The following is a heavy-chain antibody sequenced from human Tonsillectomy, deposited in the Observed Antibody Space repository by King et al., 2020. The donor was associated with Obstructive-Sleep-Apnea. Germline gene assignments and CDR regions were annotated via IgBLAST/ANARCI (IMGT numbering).Heavy chain of an antibody. V-gene: IGHV1-69*09. Sequence: QLVQSGAEVKKPGSSVKVSCKAFGGTFSSYTLSWVRQAPGQGLEWMGQIIPFLDLAKYAQRFQGRVTITADKSTSTAYMELSSLRSDDTALYYCASPLQNTVTKDFDIWGQGTMVTVSS. J-gene: IGHJ3*02. D-gene: IGHD4-17*01. CDR3: ASPLQNTVTKDFDI. CDR1: GGTFSSYT. CDR2: IIPFLDLA.